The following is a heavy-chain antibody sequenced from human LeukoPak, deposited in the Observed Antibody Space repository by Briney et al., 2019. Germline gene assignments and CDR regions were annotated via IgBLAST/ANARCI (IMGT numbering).Heavy chain of an antibody. D-gene: IGHD2-2*02. J-gene: IGHJ6*03. CDR1: GYTFTSYY. CDR2: INPSGGST. Sequence: ASVKVSCKASGYTFTSYYMHWVQRAPGQGLEWMGIINPSGGSTSYAQKFQGRVTMTRDTSTSTVYMELSSLRSEDTAVYYCARARGRYCSSTSCYTDYMDVWGKGTTVTVSS. V-gene: IGHV1-46*03. CDR3: ARARGRYCSSTSCYTDYMDV.